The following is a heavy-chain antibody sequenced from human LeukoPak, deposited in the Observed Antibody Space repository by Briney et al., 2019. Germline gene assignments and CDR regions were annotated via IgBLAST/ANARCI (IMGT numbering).Heavy chain of an antibody. D-gene: IGHD2-15*01. CDR2: IYTSGST. CDR1: GGSISSGSYY. CDR3: ARHKETCSGDYCYLDYFDY. Sequence: SSQTLSLTCTVSGGSISSGSYYWSWIRQPAGKRLEWIGRIYTSGSTNYNPSLKSRVTISVDTSKNQFSLKLSSVTAADTAVYYCARHKETCSGDYCYLDYFDYWGQGTLVTVSS. J-gene: IGHJ4*02. V-gene: IGHV4-61*02.